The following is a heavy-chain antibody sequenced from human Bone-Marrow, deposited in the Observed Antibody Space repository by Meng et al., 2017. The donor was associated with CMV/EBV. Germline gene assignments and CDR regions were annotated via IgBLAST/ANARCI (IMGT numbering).Heavy chain of an antibody. CDR2: ISWKSDSR. CDR1: GFTFDGYA. V-gene: IGHV3-9*01. CDR3: VKDIGYNYWGNYFDY. Sequence: GGSLRLSCAASGFTFDGYAMHWVRQAPGRGLEWVSGISWKSDSRGYADSVKGRFIVSRDNAKNSLFLQMNSLRPEDTALYYCVKDIGYNYWGNYFDYWGQGSRVTVSS. J-gene: IGHJ4*02. D-gene: IGHD5-24*01.